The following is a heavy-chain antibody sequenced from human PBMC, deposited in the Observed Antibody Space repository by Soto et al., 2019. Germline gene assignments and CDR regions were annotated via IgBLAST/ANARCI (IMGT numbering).Heavy chain of an antibody. J-gene: IGHJ6*04. CDR2: IWYDGSNK. D-gene: IGHD3-10*01. CDR1: GFTFSSYG. CDR3: ARDISRFGETASDV. Sequence: GESLKISCAASGFTFSSYGMHWVRQAPGKGLEWVAVIWYDGSNKYYADSVKGRFTISRDNSKNTLYLQMNSLRAEDTAVYYCARDISRFGETASDVWGKGTTVTVSS. V-gene: IGHV3-33*01.